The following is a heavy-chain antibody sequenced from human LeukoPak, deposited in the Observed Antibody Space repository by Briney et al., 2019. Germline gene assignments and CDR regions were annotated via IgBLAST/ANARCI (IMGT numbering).Heavy chain of an antibody. CDR3: ARVADIVVVPAAPASSAFDI. V-gene: IGHV1-69*13. D-gene: IGHD2-2*01. CDR1: GGTFSSYA. Sequence: ASVKVSCKASGGTFSSYAISWVRQAPGQGLEWMGGIIPIFGTANYAQTFQGRVTITADESTSTAYMELSSLRSEDTAVYYCARVADIVVVPAAPASSAFDIWGQGTMVTVSS. CDR2: IIPIFGTA. J-gene: IGHJ3*02.